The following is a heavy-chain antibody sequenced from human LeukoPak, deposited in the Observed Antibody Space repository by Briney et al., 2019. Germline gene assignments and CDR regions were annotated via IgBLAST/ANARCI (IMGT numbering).Heavy chain of an antibody. Sequence: TSETLPLTCTVSGDSVTNDFFWGWVRQPPGKELEWIGSFCLGRDTYYRPSLKSRVTISVDTSKNQFSLNLNSVTAADTAVYYCARWASISREPGGFFDHWGQGTLVTVSS. J-gene: IGHJ4*02. V-gene: IGHV4-38-2*02. CDR1: GDSVTNDFF. CDR2: FCLGRDT. D-gene: IGHD1-14*01. CDR3: ARWASISREPGGFFDH.